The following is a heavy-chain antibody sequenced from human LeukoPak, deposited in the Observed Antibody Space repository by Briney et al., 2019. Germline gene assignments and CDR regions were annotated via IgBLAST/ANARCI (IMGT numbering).Heavy chain of an antibody. CDR1: DASLSTYY. D-gene: IGHD2-21*02. V-gene: IGHV4-59*08. CDR2: IFYSGST. CDR3: ARARGDDFDY. J-gene: IGHJ4*02. Sequence: SETLSLTCSVSDASLSTYYWSWIRQPPGKGLEWIGYIFYSGSTSYNPSLKSRVTIAVDTSKNQFSLKLSSVSASDTAVYYCARARGDDFDYWGQGTLVTVSS.